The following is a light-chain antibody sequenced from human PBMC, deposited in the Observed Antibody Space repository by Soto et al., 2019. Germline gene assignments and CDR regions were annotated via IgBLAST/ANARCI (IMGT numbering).Light chain of an antibody. Sequence: DIQMTQSPSSLSASVGDRVTITCRASQGIRNELGWYQQKPGKAPKRLIYAASSLQSGVPSRFSGSGYGTEFTLTISSLRPEDFATYYCLQHNSYPHSFGGGTKVEIK. CDR1: QGIRNE. CDR2: AAS. CDR3: LQHNSYPHS. V-gene: IGKV1-17*01. J-gene: IGKJ4*01.